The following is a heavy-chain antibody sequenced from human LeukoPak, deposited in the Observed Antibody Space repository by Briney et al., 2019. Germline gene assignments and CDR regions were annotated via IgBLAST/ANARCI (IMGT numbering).Heavy chain of an antibody. CDR1: GFTFSKYG. CDR2: IWYDGSDK. V-gene: IGHV3-30*02. CDR3: AKDLISMVRGSAMDV. J-gene: IGHJ6*02. Sequence: GGSRRLSCAASGFTFSKYGMHWVRQAPGKGLEWVAVIWYDGSDKYYADSVKGRFTISRDDSKKTVYLQMNSLRAEDTAVYYCAKDLISMVRGSAMDVWGQGTTVTVSS. D-gene: IGHD3-10*01.